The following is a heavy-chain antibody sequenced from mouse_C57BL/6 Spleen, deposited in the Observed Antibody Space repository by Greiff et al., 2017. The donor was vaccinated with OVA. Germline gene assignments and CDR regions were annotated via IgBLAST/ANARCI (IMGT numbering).Heavy chain of an antibody. Sequence: QVQLQQPGAELVKPGASVKVSCKASGYTFTSYWMHWVKQRPGQGLEWIGRIHPSDSDTNYNQKFKGKATLTVDKSSSSAYMQLSSLTSEDSAVYYCAISEFITTVVAHFDYWGQGTTLTVSS. CDR3: AISEFITTVVAHFDY. V-gene: IGHV1-74*01. J-gene: IGHJ2*01. CDR1: GYTFTSYW. D-gene: IGHD1-1*01. CDR2: IHPSDSDT.